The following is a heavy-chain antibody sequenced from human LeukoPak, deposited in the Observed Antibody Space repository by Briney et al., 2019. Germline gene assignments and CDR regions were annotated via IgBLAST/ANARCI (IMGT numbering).Heavy chain of an antibody. J-gene: IGHJ4*02. V-gene: IGHV4-34*01. CDR2: INHSGST. CDR3: ARVGRENSGYRYYFDF. CDR1: GASISSYY. D-gene: IGHD5-18*01. Sequence: PSETLSLTCTVSGASISSYYWSWIRQPPGKGLEWIGEINHSGSTNYNPSLKSRVTISVDTSKNQFSLKLNSVTAADTAVYYCARVGRENSGYRYYFDFWGQGTLVTVSS.